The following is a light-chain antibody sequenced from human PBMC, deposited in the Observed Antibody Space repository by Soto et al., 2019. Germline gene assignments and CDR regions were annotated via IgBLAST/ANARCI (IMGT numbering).Light chain of an antibody. CDR2: GNS. Sequence: QSVVTQPPSVSGAPGQRVTLSCTGSSSSIGAGYDVHWYQQLPGTAPKLLIYGNSNRPSGVPDRFSGSKSGTSASLAITGLQAEHEADYYCQSYDSSLSGWVVFGGGTKVTVL. CDR1: SSSIGAGYD. V-gene: IGLV1-40*01. J-gene: IGLJ2*01. CDR3: QSYDSSLSGWVV.